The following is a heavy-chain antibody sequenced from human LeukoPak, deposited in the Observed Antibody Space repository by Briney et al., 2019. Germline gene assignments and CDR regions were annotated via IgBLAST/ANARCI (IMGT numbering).Heavy chain of an antibody. CDR3: ASRYGPGIVGATNLDY. V-gene: IGHV1-69*06. CDR1: GGTFSSYA. D-gene: IGHD1-26*01. J-gene: IGHJ4*02. CDR2: IIPIFGTA. Sequence: GASVKVSCKASGGTFSSYAISWVRQAPGQGLEWMGGIIPIFGTANYAQKFQGRVTITADKSTSTAYMELSSLRSEDTAVYYCASRYGPGIVGATNLDYWGQGTLVTVSS.